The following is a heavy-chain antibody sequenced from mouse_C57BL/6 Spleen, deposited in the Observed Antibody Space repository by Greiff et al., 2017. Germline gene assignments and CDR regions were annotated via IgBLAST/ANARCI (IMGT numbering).Heavy chain of an antibody. CDR2: IYPGDGDT. J-gene: IGHJ3*01. CDR1: GYAFSSYW. Sequence: VQLQQSGAELVKPGASVKISCKASGYAFSSYWMHWVKQRPGQGLEWIGQIYPGDGDTNYNGKFKGKATLTADKSSSTAYMQLSSLTSEDSAVYFCARARFAYWGQGTLVTVSA. CDR3: ARARFAY. V-gene: IGHV1-80*01.